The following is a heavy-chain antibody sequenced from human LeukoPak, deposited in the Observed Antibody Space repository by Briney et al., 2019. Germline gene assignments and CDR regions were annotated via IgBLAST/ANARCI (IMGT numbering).Heavy chain of an antibody. D-gene: IGHD3-3*01. V-gene: IGHV1-69*13. CDR3: APYYDFWSGYYEREVWFDP. CDR2: IIPIFGTA. J-gene: IGHJ5*02. CDR1: GGTFSSYA. Sequence: SVKVSCKASGGTFSSYAISWVRQAPGQGLEWMGGIIPIFGTANYAQKFQGRVTITADESTSTAYMELSSLRSEDTAVYYCAPYYDFWSGYYEREVWFDPWGQGTLVTVSS.